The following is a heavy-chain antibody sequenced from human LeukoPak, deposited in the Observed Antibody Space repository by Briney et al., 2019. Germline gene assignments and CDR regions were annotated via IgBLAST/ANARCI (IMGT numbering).Heavy chain of an antibody. Sequence: GGSLRLSCATSGFTFRTYGMSWVRQAPGKGLEWVSAISMSGGTTYYADSVKGRFTISRDNSKNTLYLQMNSLRAEDTAVYYCAKDVRNHVDYWGQGTLVTVSS. CDR2: ISMSGGTT. CDR1: GFTFRTYG. D-gene: IGHD3-10*02. CDR3: AKDVRNHVDY. J-gene: IGHJ4*02. V-gene: IGHV3-23*01.